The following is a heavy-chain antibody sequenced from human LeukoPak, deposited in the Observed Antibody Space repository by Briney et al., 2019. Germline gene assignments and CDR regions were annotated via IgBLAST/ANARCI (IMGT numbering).Heavy chain of an antibody. V-gene: IGHV3-53*01. D-gene: IGHD5-18*01. CDR1: GFTVSSNY. J-gene: IGHJ4*02. CDR3: AFEDPDTSGY. CDR2: IYSGGST. Sequence: GGSLRLSCAASGFTVSSNYMSWVRQAPGKGLEWVSVIYSGGSTYYADSVKGQFTISRDNSKNTLYLQMNSLRAEDTAVYYCAFEDPDTSGYWGQGTLVTVSS.